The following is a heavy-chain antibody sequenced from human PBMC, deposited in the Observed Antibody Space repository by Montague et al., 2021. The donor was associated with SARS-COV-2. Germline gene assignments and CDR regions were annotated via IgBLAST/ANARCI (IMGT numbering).Heavy chain of an antibody. D-gene: IGHD5-24*01. CDR3: ARRGVGCEFGGHNGCTDAFDI. CDR2: IYYSGNT. J-gene: IGHJ3*02. Sequence: SETLSLTCAVSSGSINYYYLSWIRQSPGKGLEWIGYIYYSGNTNYSPSLQSRVTISVDSSKTQFSLRLTSVTAADTAVYYCARRGVGCEFGGHNGCTDAFDIWGQGTVVTVSS. V-gene: IGHV4-59*08. CDR1: SGSINYYY.